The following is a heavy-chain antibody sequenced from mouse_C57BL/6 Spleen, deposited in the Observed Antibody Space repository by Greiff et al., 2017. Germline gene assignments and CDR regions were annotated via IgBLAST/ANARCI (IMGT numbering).Heavy chain of an antibody. CDR1: GFTFSSYA. J-gene: IGHJ4*01. V-gene: IGHV5-9-1*02. Sequence: DVMLVESGEGLVKPGGSLKLSCAASGFTFSSYAMSWVRPTPEKRLEWVAYISSGGDYIYYADTVKGRFTISRDNARNTLYLQMSSLKSEDTAMYYCTRDPPPEEYAMDYWGQGTSVTVSS. CDR2: ISSGGDYI. CDR3: TRDPPPEEYAMDY.